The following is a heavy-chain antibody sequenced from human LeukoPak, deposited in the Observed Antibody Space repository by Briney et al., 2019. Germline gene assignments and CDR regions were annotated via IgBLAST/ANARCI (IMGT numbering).Heavy chain of an antibody. CDR2: ISGSGGGT. J-gene: IGHJ4*02. D-gene: IGHD2-15*01. CDR1: GFTFSACA. Sequence: PGGSLRLSCVASGFTFSACAMTWVRQAPGKGLEWVSGISGSGGGTYYADSVKGRFTISRDNSKNTLYLQMNSLRAEDTAVYYCAKAGDIVVVVAADFDYRGQGTLVTVSS. V-gene: IGHV3-23*01. CDR3: AKAGDIVVVVAADFDY.